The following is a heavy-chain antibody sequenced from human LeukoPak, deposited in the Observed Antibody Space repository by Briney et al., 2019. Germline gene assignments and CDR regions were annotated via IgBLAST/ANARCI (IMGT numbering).Heavy chain of an antibody. CDR1: GVSISSGSYY. V-gene: IGHV4-39*07. CDR2: IYYSGST. CDR3: ARDRRDGYKFYYYYYMDV. J-gene: IGHJ6*03. Sequence: MASETLSLTCTVSGVSISSGSYYWGWIRQPPGKGLEWIGSIYYSGSTYYNPSLKSRVTISVDTSKNQFSLKLSSVTAADTAVYYCARDRRDGYKFYYYYYMDVWGKGTTVTVSS. D-gene: IGHD5-24*01.